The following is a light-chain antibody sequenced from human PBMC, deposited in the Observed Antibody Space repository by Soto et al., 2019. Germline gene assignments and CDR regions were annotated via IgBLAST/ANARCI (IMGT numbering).Light chain of an antibody. CDR2: AAS. CDR1: QGISNY. CDR3: QQLNTYPPWT. J-gene: IGKJ1*01. Sequence: DIQLTQSPSFLSASVGDRVTMTCRASQGISNYLGWYQQKPGKAPKLLIYAASTLQSGVPSRFSGSGSGTEFTLTISSLQPEDFATYYCQQLNTYPPWTFGQGTKVELK. V-gene: IGKV1-9*01.